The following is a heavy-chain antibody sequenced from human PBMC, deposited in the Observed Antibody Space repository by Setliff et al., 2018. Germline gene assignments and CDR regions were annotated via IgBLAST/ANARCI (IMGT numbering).Heavy chain of an antibody. V-gene: IGHV3-7*03. J-gene: IGHJ4*02. D-gene: IGHD3-10*01. CDR2: IKCDGSEK. Sequence: GGSLRLSCAGSGFTFSSYAMHWVCQAPEKGLEWVADIKCDGSEKYYVDSVKGRLTISRDNAKNSLYLQVNSLRAEDMTVYYCVRGRDGYNRGGLDFDYWGQGTLVTVSS. CDR1: GFTFSSYA. CDR3: VRGRDGYNRGGLDFDY.